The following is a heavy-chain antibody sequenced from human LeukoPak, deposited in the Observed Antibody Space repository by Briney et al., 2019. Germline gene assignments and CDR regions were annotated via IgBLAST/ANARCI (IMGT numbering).Heavy chain of an antibody. CDR1: GGSFSGYY. CDR3: ARQKIYGGNSYAFDI. V-gene: IGHV4-34*01. CDR2: INHSGST. D-gene: IGHD4-23*01. Sequence: SETLSLTCAVYGGSFSGYYWSWIRQPPGKGLEWIGEINHSGSTNYNPSLKSRVTISVDTSKNQFSLELSSVTAADTAVYYCARQKIYGGNSYAFDIWGQGTMVTVSS. J-gene: IGHJ3*02.